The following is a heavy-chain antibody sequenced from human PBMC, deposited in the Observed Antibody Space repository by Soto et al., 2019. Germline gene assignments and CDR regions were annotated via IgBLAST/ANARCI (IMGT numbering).Heavy chain of an antibody. J-gene: IGHJ3*02. V-gene: IGHV1-8*01. CDR1: GCTFNSYD. D-gene: IGHD3-10*01. CDR2: MNPNSGNT. Sequence: ASVKVSCKASGCTFNSYDINWVRQATGQGLEWMGWMNPNSGNTGYAQKFQGRVTMTRNTSIGTAYMELSSLRSGDTAVYYCTRGVRYGSDWVAFDIWGQGTMVTVSS. CDR3: TRGVRYGSDWVAFDI.